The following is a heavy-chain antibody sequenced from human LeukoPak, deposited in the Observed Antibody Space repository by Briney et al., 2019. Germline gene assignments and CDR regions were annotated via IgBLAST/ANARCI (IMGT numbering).Heavy chain of an antibody. D-gene: IGHD2-2*01. CDR3: ARDDGYCSSTSCYYAFDI. CDR2: ISSSSSYI. J-gene: IGHJ3*02. Sequence: GGSLRLSCAASGFTFSSYSMNWVRQAPGKGLEWVSSISSSSSYIYYADSVKGRFTISGDNAKNSLYLQMNSLRAEDTAVYYCARDDGYCSSTSCYYAFDIWGQGTMVTVSS. V-gene: IGHV3-21*01. CDR1: GFTFSSYS.